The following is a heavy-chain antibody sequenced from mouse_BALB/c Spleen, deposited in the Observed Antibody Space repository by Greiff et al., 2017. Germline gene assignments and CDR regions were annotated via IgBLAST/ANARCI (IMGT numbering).Heavy chain of an antibody. CDR3: TRSGYYYYAMDY. V-gene: IGHV6-6*02. CDR2: IRLKSNNYAT. J-gene: IGHJ4*01. CDR1: GFTFSNYW. D-gene: IGHD2-3*01. Sequence: EVKLVESGGGLVQPGGSMKLSCVASGFTFSNYWMNWVRQSPEKGLEWVAEIRLKSNNYATHYAESVKGRFTISRDDSKSSVYLQMNNLRAEDTGIYYCTRSGYYYYAMDYWGQGTSVTVSS.